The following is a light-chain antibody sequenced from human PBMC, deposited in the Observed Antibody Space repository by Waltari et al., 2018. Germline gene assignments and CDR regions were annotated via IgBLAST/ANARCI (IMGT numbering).Light chain of an antibody. CDR1: SSDVGGYNY. CDR3: CSYAGRYTWV. CDR2: DVS. J-gene: IGLJ3*02. V-gene: IGLV2-11*01. Sequence: QSALTQPRPVSGSPGQSVTIYCTGTSSDVGGYNYVSWFQQHPGKAPKLMIHDVSKRPSGVPDRFSGSKSGNTASLTISGLQADDETDYYCCSYAGRYTWVFGGGTKLTVL.